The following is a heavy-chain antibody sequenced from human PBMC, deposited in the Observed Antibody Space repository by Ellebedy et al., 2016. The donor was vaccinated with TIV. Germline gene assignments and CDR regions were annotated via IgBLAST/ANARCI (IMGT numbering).Heavy chain of an antibody. V-gene: IGHV3-21*04. Sequence: GGSLRLSXAASGFTFRSYTMNWVRQAPGKGLEWVSSISSSRDIYYVDAVKGRFTISRDNAKNSLYLQMNSLRAEDTAVYYCARDPDELVGVAFDIWGQGTMVTVSS. D-gene: IGHD1-1*01. CDR2: ISSSRDI. CDR3: ARDPDELVGVAFDI. J-gene: IGHJ3*02. CDR1: GFTFRSYT.